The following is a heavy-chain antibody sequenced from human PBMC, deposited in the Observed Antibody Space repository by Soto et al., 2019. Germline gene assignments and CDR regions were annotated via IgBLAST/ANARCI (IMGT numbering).Heavy chain of an antibody. D-gene: IGHD6-13*01. J-gene: IGHJ4*02. CDR1: GGSISSYY. CDR3: ARSGGGIAAAGPGPLFNS. CDR2: IYYSGST. Sequence: PSETLSLTCTVSGGSISSYYWSWIRQPPGQGLEWIGCIYYSGSTNYNPSLKRRVTISVDTSKNQFSLNLSSVTAADTAVYYCARSGGGIAAAGPGPLFNSGGQGTLVTVPS. V-gene: IGHV4-59*08.